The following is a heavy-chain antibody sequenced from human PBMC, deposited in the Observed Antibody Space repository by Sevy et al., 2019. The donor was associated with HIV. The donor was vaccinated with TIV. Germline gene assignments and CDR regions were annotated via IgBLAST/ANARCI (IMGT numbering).Heavy chain of an antibody. D-gene: IGHD2-21*02. J-gene: IGHJ4*02. CDR3: ARGRGDPRADCFDY. CDR1: GFTFNIYS. CDR2: ISGSSSYI. Sequence: GGSLRLSCAASGFTFNIYSMNWVRQAPGKGLEWVSSISGSSSYIFYEDSVKGRFTISRDNAKNSLYLQMNSLRAEDTAVYYCARGRGDPRADCFDYWGKGTRVTVSS. V-gene: IGHV3-21*01.